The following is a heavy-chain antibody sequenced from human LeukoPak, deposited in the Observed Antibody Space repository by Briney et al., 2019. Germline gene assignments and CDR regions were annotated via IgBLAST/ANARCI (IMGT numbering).Heavy chain of an antibody. CDR3: ARSSSYARFDY. CDR1: GFTFNNYA. D-gene: IGHD1-26*01. CDR2: ISATGIRT. Sequence: GGSLRLSCPASGFTFNNYAMSGVRQAPGKGLQCVSAISATGIRTYYADCVKGRFTISRDNSKNTLYLQMNSLRAEDTAVYYCARSSSYARFDYWGQGTLVTVSS. J-gene: IGHJ4*02. V-gene: IGHV3-23*01.